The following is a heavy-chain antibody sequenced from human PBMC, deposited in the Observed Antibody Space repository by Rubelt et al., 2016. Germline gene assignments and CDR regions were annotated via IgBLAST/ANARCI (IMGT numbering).Heavy chain of an antibody. D-gene: IGHD1-26*01. CDR1: GFTFSSYA. Sequence: QVQLVESGGGVVQPGRSLRLSCAASGFTFSSYAMHWVRQAPGKGLEWVAVISYDGSNKYYADSVKGRCTISRDNSKNTLYLQMNSLRAEDPAVYDCARAHHTSLVGATPLLPIDYFDYWGQGTLVTVSS. CDR3: ARAHHTSLVGATPLLPIDYFDY. V-gene: IGHV3-30*04. CDR2: ISYDGSNK. J-gene: IGHJ4*02.